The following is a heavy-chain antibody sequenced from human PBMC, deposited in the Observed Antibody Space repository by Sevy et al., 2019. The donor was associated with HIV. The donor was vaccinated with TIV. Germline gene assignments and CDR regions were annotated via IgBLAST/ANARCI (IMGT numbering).Heavy chain of an antibody. V-gene: IGHV4-34*01. CDR3: ARGRRSYPSYYMDV. Sequence: PESLSLTCAVYGGSFSGYYWSWIRQPPGKGLERIGEINHSGSTNYNPSLKSRVTISVDTSKNQFSLKLSSVTAADTAVYYCARGRRSYPSYYMDVWGKGTTVTVSS. CDR1: GGSFSGYY. J-gene: IGHJ6*03. D-gene: IGHD1-26*01. CDR2: INHSGST.